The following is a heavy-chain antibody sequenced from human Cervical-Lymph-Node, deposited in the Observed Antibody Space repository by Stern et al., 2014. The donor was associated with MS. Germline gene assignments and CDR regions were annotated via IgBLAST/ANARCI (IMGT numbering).Heavy chain of an antibody. CDR1: GGSINNDYYY. V-gene: IGHV4-31*03. CDR2: IHYSGRT. Sequence: VHLVESGPGLVKPSQTLSLICSVSGGSINNDYYYWSWIRHHPGKGLEWIGYIHYSGRTYYNPSLKSRVTFSVDTSKNHFSLNLTSVTAADTAVYYCARDRWTYCRGDCFLFDLWGRGTLVTVSS. D-gene: IGHD2-21*02. CDR3: ARDRWTYCRGDCFLFDL. J-gene: IGHJ2*01.